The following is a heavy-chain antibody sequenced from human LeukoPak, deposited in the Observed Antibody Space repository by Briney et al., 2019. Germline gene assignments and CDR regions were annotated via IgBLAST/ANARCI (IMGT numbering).Heavy chain of an antibody. CDR1: GGSFSGYY. J-gene: IGHJ4*02. CDR3: ARRKVMITFGGVIVIPGFDY. V-gene: IGHV4-34*01. D-gene: IGHD3-16*02. Sequence: SETLSLTCAVYGGSFSGYYWSRIRQPPGKGLEWIGEINHSGSTNYNPSLKSRVTISVDTSKNQFSLKLSSVTAADTAVYYCARRKVMITFGGVIVIPGFDYWGQGTLVTVSS. CDR2: INHSGST.